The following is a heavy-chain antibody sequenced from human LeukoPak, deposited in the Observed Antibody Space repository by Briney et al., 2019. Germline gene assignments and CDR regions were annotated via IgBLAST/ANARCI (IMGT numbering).Heavy chain of an antibody. Sequence: SETLSLTCTVSGGSISSSSYYWGWIRQPPGKGLEWVGSIYYSGSTYYNPSLKSRVTISVDTSKNQFSLKLSSVTAADTAVYYCARDWSLGGTFDPWGQGTLVTVSS. CDR1: GGSISSSSYY. V-gene: IGHV4-39*07. D-gene: IGHD3-10*01. J-gene: IGHJ5*02. CDR2: IYYSGST. CDR3: ARDWSLGGTFDP.